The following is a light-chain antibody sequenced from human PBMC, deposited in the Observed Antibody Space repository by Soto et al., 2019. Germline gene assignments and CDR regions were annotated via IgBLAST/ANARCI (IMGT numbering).Light chain of an antibody. Sequence: QSVLTQPPSASGTPGQRVTISCSGSSSNIGSNTVNWYQQLPGTAPKLLIHSNNQRPSGVPDRFSGSKSGTSASLAISGLQSEDEADYYCAAWDDSLNGLFGGGTQLTVL. J-gene: IGLJ2*01. V-gene: IGLV1-44*01. CDR2: SNN. CDR1: SSNIGSNT. CDR3: AAWDDSLNGL.